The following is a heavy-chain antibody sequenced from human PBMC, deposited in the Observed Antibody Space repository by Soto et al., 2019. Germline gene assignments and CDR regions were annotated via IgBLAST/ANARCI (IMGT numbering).Heavy chain of an antibody. CDR2: TYYRSKWYN. CDR3: ARDEYTSGWYRFDP. J-gene: IGHJ5*02. D-gene: IGHD6-19*01. Sequence: PSQTLSLTCAISGDSVSSHSAAWNWSRQSPSRGLEWLGRTYYRSKWYNDYAVSVKSRITINPDTSKNQFSLQLNSVTPEDTAVYYCARDEYTSGWYRFDPWGQGILVTVSS. V-gene: IGHV6-1*01. CDR1: GDSVSSHSAA.